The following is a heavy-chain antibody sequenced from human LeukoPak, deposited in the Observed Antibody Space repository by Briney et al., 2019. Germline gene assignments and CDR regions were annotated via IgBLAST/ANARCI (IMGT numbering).Heavy chain of an antibody. J-gene: IGHJ4*02. CDR3: ARLRSHYFDY. V-gene: IGHV5-51*01. CDR1: GNSFTSYW. CDR2: IYPGDPDT. Sequence: GESLKTCCQGSGNSFTSYWIGWVRQMPGKGLEWMGIIYPGDPDTRYSPSFQGQVTISADKSISTAYLQWSSLKASDTAMYYCARLRSHYFDYWGQATMATVSS.